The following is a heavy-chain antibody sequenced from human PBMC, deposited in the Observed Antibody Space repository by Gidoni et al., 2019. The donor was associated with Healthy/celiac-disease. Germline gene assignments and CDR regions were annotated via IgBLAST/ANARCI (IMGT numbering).Heavy chain of an antibody. J-gene: IGHJ4*02. V-gene: IGHV2-5*02. Sequence: QITLKESGPTLVKPTQTLTLTCNFSGFSLSASGVGVGWIRQPPGKALEWLALIYRDDDKRYSPARKSRLTITKNTSKNQVILTMTNMDPVDTATYYGTHTTFGGVIFDYWGQGTLVTVSS. CDR2: IYRDDDK. CDR1: GFSLSASGVG. D-gene: IGHD3-16*01. CDR3: THTTFGGVIFDY.